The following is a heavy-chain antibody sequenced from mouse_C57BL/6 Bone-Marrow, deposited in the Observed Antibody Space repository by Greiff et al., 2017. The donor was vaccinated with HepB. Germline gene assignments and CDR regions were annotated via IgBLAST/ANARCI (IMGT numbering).Heavy chain of an antibody. CDR1: GYTFTSYW. Sequence: QVQLQQPGAELVKPGASVKLSCKASGYTFTSYWMHWVKQRPGQGLEWIGMIHPNSGSTNYNEKFKSKATLTVDKSSSTAYMQLSSLTSEDSAVYYCARKGTMAPYYAMDYWGQGTSVTVSS. CDR3: ARKGTMAPYYAMDY. CDR2: IHPNSGST. J-gene: IGHJ4*01. V-gene: IGHV1-64*01. D-gene: IGHD1-1*02.